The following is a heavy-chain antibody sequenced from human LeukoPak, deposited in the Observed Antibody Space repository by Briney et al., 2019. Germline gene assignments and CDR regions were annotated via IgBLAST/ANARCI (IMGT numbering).Heavy chain of an antibody. Sequence: GGSLRLPCAASGFTFSSYIMHWVRQAPGKGLEWVALISYDGSNKYYADSVKGRFTVSRDNSKNTLYLQMDNLRAEDTAIYYCAREHYYDTSGYYRDFDYWGQGTLVTVSS. CDR1: GFTFSSYI. CDR2: ISYDGSNK. V-gene: IGHV3-30-3*01. CDR3: AREHYYDTSGYYRDFDY. D-gene: IGHD3-22*01. J-gene: IGHJ4*02.